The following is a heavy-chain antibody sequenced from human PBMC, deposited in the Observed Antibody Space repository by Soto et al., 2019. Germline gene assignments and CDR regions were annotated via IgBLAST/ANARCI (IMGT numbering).Heavy chain of an antibody. J-gene: IGHJ1*01. D-gene: IGHD3-16*02. Sequence: QVQLVQSGAEVKKPGASVKFSCKASGYTFTSYGISWVRQAPGQGLEWMGWISAYNGNTNYAQKLQGRVTMTTDTSAGTAYMQLRRLKSDDTAVYYCARDALHRSRYSQESQHWGQGTLVTVSS. V-gene: IGHV1-18*01. CDR2: ISAYNGNT. CDR3: ARDALHRSRYSQESQH. CDR1: GYTFTSYG.